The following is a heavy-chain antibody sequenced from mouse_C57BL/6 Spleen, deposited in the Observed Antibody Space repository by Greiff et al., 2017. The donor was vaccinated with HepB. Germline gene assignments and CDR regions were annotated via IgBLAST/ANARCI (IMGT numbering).Heavy chain of an antibody. J-gene: IGHJ1*03. CDR3: AKPVYYDYDGDWYFDV. Sequence: VQLQQPGTELVKPGASVKLSCKASGYTFTSYWMHWVKQRPGQGLEWIGNINPSNGGTNYNEKFKSKATLTVDKSSSTAYMQLSSLTSEDSAVYYCAKPVYYDYDGDWYFDVWGTGTTVTVSS. CDR1: GYTFTSYW. V-gene: IGHV1-53*01. D-gene: IGHD2-4*01. CDR2: INPSNGGT.